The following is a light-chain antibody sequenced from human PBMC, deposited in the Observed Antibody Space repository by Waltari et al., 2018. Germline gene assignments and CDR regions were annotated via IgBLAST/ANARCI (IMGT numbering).Light chain of an antibody. V-gene: IGKV1-27*01. J-gene: IGKJ1*01. CDR2: AAS. CDR1: QGISNS. CDR3: QKYNSAPWS. Sequence: DIQMTQSPSSLSAAVGDRVTITCRASQGISNSVAWYQQKPGKVPKLLIYAASTLQSGVPSRFSGSGAGKDFTLTISSLQPEDGATYYCQKYNSAPWSFGQGTKVEIK.